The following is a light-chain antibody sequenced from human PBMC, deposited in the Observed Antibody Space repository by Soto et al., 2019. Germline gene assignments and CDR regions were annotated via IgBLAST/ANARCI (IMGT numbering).Light chain of an antibody. Sequence: EIVLTQSPATLSLSPGERATLSCRASQSVSSYLAWYQQKPGQAPRLLIYDASNRATGIPARFSGSGSGTNCKLSSSSLQHDDLAVYYCQQHSNWPPYTFVQCNKLEIK. CDR3: QQHSNWPPYT. J-gene: IGKJ2*01. CDR1: QSVSSY. V-gene: IGKV3-11*01. CDR2: DAS.